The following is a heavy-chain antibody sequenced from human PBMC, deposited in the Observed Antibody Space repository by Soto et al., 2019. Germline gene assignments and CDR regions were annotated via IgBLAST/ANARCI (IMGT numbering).Heavy chain of an antibody. CDR3: ARDQRSIAAAGTAGFDY. Sequence: GASVKVSCKASGYTFTSYAMHWVRQAPGQRLEWMGWINAGNGNTKYSQKFQGRVTIIRDTSASTAYMELSSLRSEDTAVYYCARDQRSIAAAGTAGFDYWGQGTLVTVSS. CDR1: GYTFTSYA. J-gene: IGHJ4*02. CDR2: INAGNGNT. D-gene: IGHD6-13*01. V-gene: IGHV1-3*01.